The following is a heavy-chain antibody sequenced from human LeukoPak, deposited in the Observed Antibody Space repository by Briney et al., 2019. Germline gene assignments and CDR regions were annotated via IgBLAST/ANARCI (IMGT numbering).Heavy chain of an antibody. CDR1: GYTFTSYD. CDR3: ARGGKTQLWVYYYMDV. V-gene: IGHV1-8*03. CDR2: MNPNSGNT. Sequence: ASVKVSCKASGYTFTSYDINWVRQATGQGLEWMGWMNPNSGNTGYAQKFQGRVTITRNTSISTAYMELSSLRSEDTAVYYCARGGKTQLWVYYYMDVWGKGTTVTVSS. D-gene: IGHD5-18*01. J-gene: IGHJ6*03.